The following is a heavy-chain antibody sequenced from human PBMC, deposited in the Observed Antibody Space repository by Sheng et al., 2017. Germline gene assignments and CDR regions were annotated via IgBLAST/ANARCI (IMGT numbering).Heavy chain of an antibody. CDR1: GGSISSATYY. J-gene: IGHJ3*02. V-gene: IGHV4-61*02. D-gene: IGHD2-15*01. CDR2: IYTSGST. Sequence: QVQLQESGPGLVKPSQTLSLTCTVSGGSISSATYYWSWIRQPAGKGLEWIGRIYTSGSTSNNPSLKSRVSISVDTSKNQFSLNLSSVTAADTAVYYCARVSSAGSRGAFDIWGQGTMVTVSS. CDR3: ARVSSAGSRGAFDI.